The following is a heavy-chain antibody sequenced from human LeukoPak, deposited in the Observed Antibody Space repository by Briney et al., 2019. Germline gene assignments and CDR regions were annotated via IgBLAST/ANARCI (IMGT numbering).Heavy chain of an antibody. V-gene: IGHV3-23*01. CDR1: GFTFSSYA. CDR3: AKDSRTRTYYFGSGGDFDY. Sequence: GGSLRLSCAASGFTFSSYAMNWVRQAPGKGLEWVSAISGSGGSTYYTDSVQGRFTVSRDNSKNNLYLQMNSLRVEDTAVYYCAKDSRTRTYYFGSGGDFDYWGQGTLVTVSS. D-gene: IGHD3-10*01. J-gene: IGHJ4*02. CDR2: ISGSGGST.